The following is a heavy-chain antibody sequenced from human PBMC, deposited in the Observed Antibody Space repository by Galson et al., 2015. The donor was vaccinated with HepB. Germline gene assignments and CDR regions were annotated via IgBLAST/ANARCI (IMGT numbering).Heavy chain of an antibody. J-gene: IGHJ4*02. CDR2: ISYAGSNK. V-gene: IGHV3-30*04. CDR1: GFTFSSYA. D-gene: IGHD3-22*01. Sequence: SLRLSCAASGFTFSSYAMHWVRQAPGKGLEWVAVISYAGSNKYYADSVKGRFTISRDNSKNTLYLQMNSLRAEDTAVYYCARDGVVYYYDSSGYYFDYWGQGTLVTVSS. CDR3: ARDGVVYYYDSSGYYFDY.